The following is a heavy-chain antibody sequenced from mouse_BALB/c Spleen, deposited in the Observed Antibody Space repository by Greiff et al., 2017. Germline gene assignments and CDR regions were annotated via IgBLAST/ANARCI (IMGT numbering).Heavy chain of an antibody. V-gene: IGHV14-3*02. CDR3: ARSGGYYLYYYAMDY. CDR2: IDPANGNT. CDR1: GFNIKDTY. Sequence: EVQLQQSGAELVKPGASVKLSCTASGFNIKDTYMHWVKQRPEQGLEWIGRIDPANGNTKYDPKFQGKATITADTSSNTAYLQLSSLTSEDTAVYYCARSGGYYLYYYAMDYWGQGTSVTVSS. D-gene: IGHD2-3*01. J-gene: IGHJ4*01.